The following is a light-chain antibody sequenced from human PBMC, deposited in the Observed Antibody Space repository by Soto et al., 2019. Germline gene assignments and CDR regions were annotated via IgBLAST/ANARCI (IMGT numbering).Light chain of an antibody. Sequence: AIQMTQSPSSLSASVGDRVTITCRASQGIRNDLGWYQQRPGKAPNLLIYATSTLQSGVPSRFSGSGSGTDFTLTISSLQPEDFATYYCLQDYNYPYTFGQGTKLEIK. CDR1: QGIRND. J-gene: IGKJ2*01. CDR2: ATS. CDR3: LQDYNYPYT. V-gene: IGKV1-6*01.